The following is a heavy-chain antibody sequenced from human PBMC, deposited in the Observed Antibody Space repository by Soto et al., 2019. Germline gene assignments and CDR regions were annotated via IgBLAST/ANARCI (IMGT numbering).Heavy chain of an antibody. CDR3: ARVGRFLEWLEGYYYYYMDV. CDR2: IYYSGST. Sequence: PSETLSLTCTVSGGSISSYYWSWIRQPPGKGLEWIGYIYYSGSTNYNPSLKSRVTISVDTSKNQFSLKLSSVTAADTAVYYCARVGRFLEWLEGYYYYYMDVWGKGTTVTVSS. D-gene: IGHD3-3*01. CDR1: GGSISSYY. J-gene: IGHJ6*03. V-gene: IGHV4-59*01.